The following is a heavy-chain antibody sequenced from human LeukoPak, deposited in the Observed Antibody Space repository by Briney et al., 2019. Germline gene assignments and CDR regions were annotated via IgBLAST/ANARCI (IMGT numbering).Heavy chain of an antibody. Sequence: PSQTLSLTCTVSGGSISSGGYYWSWIRQPPGKGLEWIGYIYHSGSTYYNPSLKSRVTISVDRSKNQFSLKLSSVTAADTAVYYCASTGYSSSWYPSGYWGQGTLVTVSS. CDR3: ASTGYSSSWYPSGY. CDR2: IYHSGST. CDR1: GGSISSGGYY. V-gene: IGHV4-30-2*01. J-gene: IGHJ4*02. D-gene: IGHD6-13*01.